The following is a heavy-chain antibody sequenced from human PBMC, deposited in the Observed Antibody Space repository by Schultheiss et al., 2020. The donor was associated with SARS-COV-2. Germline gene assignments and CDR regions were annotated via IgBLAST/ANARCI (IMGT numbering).Heavy chain of an antibody. D-gene: IGHD1-26*01. CDR3: ARDGGSYGIDY. V-gene: IGHV3-48*04. Sequence: GESLKISCAASGFTFSSYSMNWVRQAPGKGLEWVSSISSSSSTIYYADSVKGRFTISRDNAKNSLYLQMNSLRAEDTAVYYCARDGGSYGIDYWGQGTLVTVSS. CDR1: GFTFSSYS. J-gene: IGHJ4*02. CDR2: ISSSSSTI.